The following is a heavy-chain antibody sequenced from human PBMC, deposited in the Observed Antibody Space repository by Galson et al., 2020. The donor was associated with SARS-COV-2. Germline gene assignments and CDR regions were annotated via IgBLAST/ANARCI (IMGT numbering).Heavy chain of an antibody. V-gene: IGHV3-48*02. J-gene: IGHJ4*02. CDR1: GFTFSSYS. CDR2: ISSSSSTI. CDR3: ARDTPWSYIGLFDY. D-gene: IGHD2-8*02. Sequence: GGSLRLSCTASGFTFSSYSMNWVRQAPGKGLEWVSYISSSSSTIYYADSVKGRFTISRDNAKNSLYLQMNSLRDEDTAVYYCARDTPWSYIGLFDYWGQGTLVTVSS.